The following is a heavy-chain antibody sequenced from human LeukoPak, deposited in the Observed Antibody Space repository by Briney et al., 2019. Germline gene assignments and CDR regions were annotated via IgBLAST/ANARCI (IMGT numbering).Heavy chain of an antibody. CDR2: INHSGST. CDR3: AREGYKVGAKAFDY. Sequence: SETLSLTCAVYGGSFSGYYWSWICQPPGKWLEWIGEINHSGSTNYNPSLKSRVTISVDTSKNQFSLKLSSVTAADTAVYYCAREGYKVGAKAFDYWGQGTLVTVSS. D-gene: IGHD1-26*01. CDR1: GGSFSGYY. J-gene: IGHJ4*02. V-gene: IGHV4-34*01.